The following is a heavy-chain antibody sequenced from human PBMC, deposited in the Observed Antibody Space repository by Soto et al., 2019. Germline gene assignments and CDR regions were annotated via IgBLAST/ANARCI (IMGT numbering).Heavy chain of an antibody. V-gene: IGHV3-9*01. CDR1: GFTFDDYA. D-gene: IGHD6-6*01. J-gene: IGHJ5*02. CDR2: ISWNSYSI. CDR3: AKDSGSSSPKWFDA. Sequence: EVQLVESGGGLVQPGRSLRLSCAGSGFTFDDYAMNWVRQAPGKGLEWVSIISWNSYSIGYADSVKGRFTISRDNAKNSLFLQMNSLRPEDTALYYCAKDSGSSSPKWFDAWGRGTLVTVSS.